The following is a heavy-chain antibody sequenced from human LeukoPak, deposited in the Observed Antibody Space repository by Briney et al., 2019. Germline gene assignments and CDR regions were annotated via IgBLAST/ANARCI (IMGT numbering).Heavy chain of an antibody. CDR3: ARDHHRRLYDSQARDTFDI. D-gene: IGHD3-22*01. CDR1: GFTFSSYA. CDR2: ISYDGSNK. Sequence: GGSLRLSCAASGFTFSSYAMHWVRQAPGKGLEWVAVISYDGSNKYYADSVKGRFTISRDNSKNTLYPQMNSLRAEDTAVYYCARDHHRRLYDSQARDTFDIWGQGTMVTVSS. V-gene: IGHV3-30*04. J-gene: IGHJ3*02.